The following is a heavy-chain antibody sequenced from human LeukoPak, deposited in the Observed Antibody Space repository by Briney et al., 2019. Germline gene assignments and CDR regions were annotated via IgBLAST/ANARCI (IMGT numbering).Heavy chain of an antibody. CDR3: ARINSRQLWLAHFDY. CDR2: IYTSGST. D-gene: IGHD6-19*01. V-gene: IGHV4-61*02. J-gene: IGHJ4*02. CDR1: GGSISSGSYY. Sequence: PPQTLSLTCTVSGGSISSGSYYWSWIRQPAGKGLEWIGRIYTSGSTNYNPSLKSRVTISVDTSKNQFSLKLSSVTAADTAVYYCARINSRQLWLAHFDYWGQGTLVTVSS.